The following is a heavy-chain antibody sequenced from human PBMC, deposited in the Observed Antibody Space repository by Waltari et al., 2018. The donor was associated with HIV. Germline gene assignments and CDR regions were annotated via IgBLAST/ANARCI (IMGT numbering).Heavy chain of an antibody. CDR3: AKDFGGASDY. J-gene: IGHJ4*02. V-gene: IGHV3-74*01. CDR2: MHPDGSWI. Sequence: EVQVVASGGGLVQPGGSLTHSCAASGFTLRSYWMHWVRQVPGQGLVWVSRMHPDGSWINYADSVKGRFTISRDNAKNTLYLQMNSLRAEDTAIYYCAKDFGGASDYWGQGTLVTVSS. CDR1: GFTLRSYW. D-gene: IGHD2-21*01.